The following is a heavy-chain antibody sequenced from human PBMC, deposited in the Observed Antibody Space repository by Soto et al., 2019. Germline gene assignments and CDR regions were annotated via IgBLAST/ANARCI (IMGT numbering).Heavy chain of an antibody. CDR2: VNPNSGGT. V-gene: IGHV1-2*04. CDR1: GYTSTDYY. CDR3: AREGAATANYGMDV. D-gene: IGHD2-15*01. J-gene: IGHJ6*02. Sequence: QVQLVQSGAEVKKPGASVKVSCKASGYTSTDYYIHWVRQAPGQGLEWMGWVNPNSGGTNYAQKFQGWVTMTRDTSISTVYMELSSLKSDDMAVYYCAREGAATANYGMDVWGQGTTVTVSS.